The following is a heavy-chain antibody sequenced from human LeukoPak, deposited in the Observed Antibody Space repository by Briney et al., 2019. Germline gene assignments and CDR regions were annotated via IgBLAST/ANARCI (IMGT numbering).Heavy chain of an antibody. V-gene: IGHV4-30-4*08. CDR3: ARAYYDILTGPSADYNWFDP. Sequence: SETLSLTCTVSGGSISSGGYYWSWIRQHPGKGLEWIGYIYYSGSTYYNPSLKSRVTISVDTSKNQFSLKLSSVTAADTAVYYCARAYYDILTGPSADYNWFDPWGQGTLVTVSS. D-gene: IGHD3-9*01. CDR2: IYYSGST. CDR1: GGSISSGGYY. J-gene: IGHJ5*02.